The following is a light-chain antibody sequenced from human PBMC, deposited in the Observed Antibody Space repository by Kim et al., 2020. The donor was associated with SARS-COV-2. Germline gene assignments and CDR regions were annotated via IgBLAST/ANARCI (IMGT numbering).Light chain of an antibody. Sequence: DIQMTQSPSTLSESVGDRVTITCRASQSIGSWLAWYQQKPGKAPNLLIHKASSLESGVPSRFSGSGSGTEFTLTISSLQPDDFATYYCQQYSSYSYTFGQGTKLEI. CDR3: QQYSSYSYT. CDR2: KAS. CDR1: QSIGSW. V-gene: IGKV1-5*03. J-gene: IGKJ2*01.